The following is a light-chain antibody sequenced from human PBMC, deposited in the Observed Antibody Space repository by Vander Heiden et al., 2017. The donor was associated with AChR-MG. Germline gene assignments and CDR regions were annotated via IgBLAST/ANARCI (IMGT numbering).Light chain of an antibody. CDR3: AAWDDSLNARV. CDR2: SNN. Sequence: QSVLTQPPSASGTPGQRVTLSCSGSSSNIGSNTVNWYQQLPGTAPNLLIYSNNQRPSGVPDRFSGSKSGTSASLAISGLQAEDEADYYCAAWDDSLNARVFGGGTKLTVL. CDR1: SSNIGSNT. J-gene: IGLJ2*01. V-gene: IGLV1-44*01.